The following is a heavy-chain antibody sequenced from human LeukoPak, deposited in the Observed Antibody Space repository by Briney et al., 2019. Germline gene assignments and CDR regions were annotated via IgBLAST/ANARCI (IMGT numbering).Heavy chain of an antibody. CDR1: GLTASSNY. V-gene: IGHV3-48*03. CDR3: TRPPTFGRGGYPFDY. D-gene: IGHD2-15*01. CDR2: ISSSGSTI. J-gene: IGHJ4*02. Sequence: GGSLRLSCAASGLTASSNYMSWVRQAPGKGLEWLSYISSSGSTIFYADSVRGRFTISRDNARNSLYLQMNSLRAEDTALYYCTRPPTFGRGGYPFDYWGQGTLVTVSS.